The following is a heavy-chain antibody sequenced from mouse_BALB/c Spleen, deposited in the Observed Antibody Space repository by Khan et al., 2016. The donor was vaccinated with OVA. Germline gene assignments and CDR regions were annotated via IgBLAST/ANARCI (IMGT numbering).Heavy chain of an antibody. D-gene: IGHD2-10*02. Sequence: VHVKQSGPELEKPGASVKISCKASGYSFTGYYMYWVKQSNGKSLEWIGNIDPYYGGATYNQKFKGKATMTVDKSSSTAYMQIKSLTSEDSAVFYGTRGYDNYVRYYFDYWGQGTTLTVSS. CDR2: IDPYYGGA. CDR1: GYSFTGYY. CDR3: TRGYDNYVRYYFDY. J-gene: IGHJ2*01. V-gene: IGHV1S135*01.